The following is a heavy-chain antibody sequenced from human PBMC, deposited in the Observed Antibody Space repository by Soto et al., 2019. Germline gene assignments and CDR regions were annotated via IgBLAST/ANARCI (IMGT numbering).Heavy chain of an antibody. Sequence: PSETLSLTCAVSGYSISSGYYWGWIRQPPGKGLEWIGNIYHSGSTNYNPSLKSRVTISVDTSKNQFSLKLNSVTAADTAVYYCARAFYGGYAAHYYGMDVWGQGTTVTVSS. V-gene: IGHV4-38-2*01. J-gene: IGHJ6*02. CDR1: GYSISSGYY. D-gene: IGHD4-17*01. CDR2: IYHSGST. CDR3: ARAFYGGYAAHYYGMDV.